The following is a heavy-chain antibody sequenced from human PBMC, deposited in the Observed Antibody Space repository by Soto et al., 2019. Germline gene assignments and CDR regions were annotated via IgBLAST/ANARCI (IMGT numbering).Heavy chain of an antibody. CDR3: ARDKDFVVVVAAHNYYQYHGMPV. V-gene: IGHV3-33*01. Sequence: QVQLVESGGGVVQPGRSLRLSCAASGFTFSSYGMHWVRQAPGKGLEWVAVIWYDGSNKYYADSVKGRFTISRDNSKNTLYLQIKCRRAEDTSVYSCARDKDFVVVVAAHNYYQYHGMPVWGQGPTVTVSS. J-gene: IGHJ6*02. CDR2: IWYDGSNK. CDR1: GFTFSSYG. D-gene: IGHD2-15*01.